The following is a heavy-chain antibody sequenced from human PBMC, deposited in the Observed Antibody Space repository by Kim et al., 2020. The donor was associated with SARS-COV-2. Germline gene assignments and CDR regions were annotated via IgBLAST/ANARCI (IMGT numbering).Heavy chain of an antibody. CDR2: IYNTGTT. CDR1: GFSVGNNY. J-gene: IGHJ4*02. Sequence: GGSLRLSCAASGFSVGNNYMRWVRQAPGKGLEWVSVIYNTGTTYYADSLKGRFRIARDTSKNTISLQMKTLRVDDTAVYYCVRDPSMVRRGIIPDYWGQGTLVPVYS. D-gene: IGHD3-10*01. CDR3: VRDPSMVRRGIIPDY. V-gene: IGHV3-66*01.